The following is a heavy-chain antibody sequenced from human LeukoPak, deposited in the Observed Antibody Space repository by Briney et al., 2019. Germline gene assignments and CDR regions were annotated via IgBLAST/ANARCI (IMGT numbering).Heavy chain of an antibody. CDR2: ISAYNGNT. V-gene: IGHV1-18*01. Sequence: ASVKVSCKASGYTFTSYGISWVRQAPGQGLEWMGWISAYNGNTNYAQKLQGRVTMTTDTPTSTAYMELRSLRSDDTAVYYCVGPYKGAFDIWGQGTMVTVSS. D-gene: IGHD1-14*01. CDR1: GYTFTSYG. J-gene: IGHJ3*02. CDR3: VGPYKGAFDI.